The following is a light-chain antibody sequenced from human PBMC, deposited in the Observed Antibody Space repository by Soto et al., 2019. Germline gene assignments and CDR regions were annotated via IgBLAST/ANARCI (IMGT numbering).Light chain of an antibody. CDR1: QSVSSSY. CDR2: GAS. CDR3: QQYGYPQLT. V-gene: IGKV3-20*01. Sequence: EIVLTQSPGTLSLSPGERATLSCRASQSVSSSYLAWYQQKPGQAPRLLIYGASSRAPGIPERFSGSGSGTDFSLTINRLEPEDSAVFYCQQYGYPQLTFGGGTKVDIK. J-gene: IGKJ4*01.